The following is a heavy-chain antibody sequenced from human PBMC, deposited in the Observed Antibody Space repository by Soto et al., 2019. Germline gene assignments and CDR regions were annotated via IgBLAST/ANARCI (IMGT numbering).Heavy chain of an antibody. Sequence: QVQLQESGPGLVKPSETLSLTCTVSGGSISSYYWSWIRQPAGKGLEWIGRIYTSGSTNYNPSLKSRVTMSVDTSKNQFSLKLSSVTAADTAVYYCARDYSSTGTTVPRTLNWFDPWGQGTLVTVSS. CDR1: GGSISSYY. CDR3: ARDYSSTGTTVPRTLNWFDP. J-gene: IGHJ5*02. CDR2: IYTSGST. D-gene: IGHD1-1*01. V-gene: IGHV4-4*07.